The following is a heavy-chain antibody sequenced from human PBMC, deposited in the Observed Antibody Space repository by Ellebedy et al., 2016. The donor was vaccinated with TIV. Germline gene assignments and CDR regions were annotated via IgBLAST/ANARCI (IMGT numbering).Heavy chain of an antibody. CDR1: GYTFTGYY. D-gene: IGHD5-12*01. CDR2: INPSGGST. Sequence: ASVKVSXXASGYTFTGYYMHWVRQAPGQGLEWMGIINPSGGSTSYAQKFQGRVTITADESTSTAYMELSSLRSEDTAVYYCAIPGGRGGYDWDYWGQGTLVTVSS. CDR3: AIPGGRGGYDWDY. J-gene: IGHJ4*02. V-gene: IGHV1-46*01.